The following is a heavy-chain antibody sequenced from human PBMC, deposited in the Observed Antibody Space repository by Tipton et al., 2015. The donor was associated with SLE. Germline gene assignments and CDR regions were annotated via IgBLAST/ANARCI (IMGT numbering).Heavy chain of an antibody. Sequence: TLSLTCTVSGYSISSGYYWGWIRQPPGKGLEWIGYIYYTGNTYYNPSLKSRVTISVDTSKNQFSLRLSSVTAADTAVYYCAIGSYGTFDYWGQGTLVTVSA. J-gene: IGHJ4*02. V-gene: IGHV4-38-2*02. CDR3: AIGSYGTFDY. D-gene: IGHD5-18*01. CDR1: GYSISSGYY. CDR2: IYYTGNT.